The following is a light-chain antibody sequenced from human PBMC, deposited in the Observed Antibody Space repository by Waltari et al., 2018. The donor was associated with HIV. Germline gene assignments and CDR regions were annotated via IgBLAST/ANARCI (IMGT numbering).Light chain of an antibody. Sequence: YVLTQPPSVSVAPGTTARLTCGGNNLDNKGVHWSQQAPGQAPRLVMYDYSDRPPGVPARFSGSNSGNTATLTISRVEVGDEADYYCQVWHAKSDHWVFGGGTRLAVL. CDR2: DYS. CDR1: NLDNKG. CDR3: QVWHAKSDHWV. J-gene: IGLJ3*02. V-gene: IGLV3-21*03.